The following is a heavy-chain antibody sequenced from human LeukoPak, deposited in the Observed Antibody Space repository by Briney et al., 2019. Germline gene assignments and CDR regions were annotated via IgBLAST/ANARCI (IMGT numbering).Heavy chain of an antibody. D-gene: IGHD6-13*01. CDR3: ADTDSSSYWQLDY. CDR2: IIPIFGTA. CDR1: GGTFISYA. J-gene: IGHJ4*02. V-gene: IGHV1-69*13. Sequence: SVKVSCKASGGTFISYAISWVRQAPGQGLEWMGGIIPIFGTANYAQKFQGRVTITADESTSTAYMELSSLRSEDTAVYYCADTDSSSYWQLDYWGQGTLVTVSS.